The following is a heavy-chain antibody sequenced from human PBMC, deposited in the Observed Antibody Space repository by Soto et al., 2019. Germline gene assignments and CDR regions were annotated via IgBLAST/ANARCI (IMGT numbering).Heavy chain of an antibody. V-gene: IGHV3-33*01. CDR1: GFTFSSYG. CDR2: IWYDGINK. CDR3: ARQQYYYDSSGYLAPYYFDY. J-gene: IGHJ4*02. Sequence: GGSLRFSFAASGFTFSSYGMHGFRQAPGKGLEWGAGIWYDGINKYYADSVKGRFTISRDNSKNTLYLQMNSLRAEDTAVYYCARQQYYYDSSGYLAPYYFDYWGQGTLVTVSS. D-gene: IGHD3-22*01.